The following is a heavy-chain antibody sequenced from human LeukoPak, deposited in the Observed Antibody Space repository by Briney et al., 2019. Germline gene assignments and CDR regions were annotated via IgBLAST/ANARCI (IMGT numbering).Heavy chain of an antibody. Sequence: GASVKVSCKASGYTFTGYYMHWVRQAPGQGLEWMGWINPNSGGTNYAQKFQGRVTMTRDASISTAYMELSRLRSDDTAVYYCARVFMVAANPDYWGQGTLVTVSS. J-gene: IGHJ4*02. CDR1: GYTFTGYY. V-gene: IGHV1-2*02. CDR3: ARVFMVAANPDY. CDR2: INPNSGGT. D-gene: IGHD2-15*01.